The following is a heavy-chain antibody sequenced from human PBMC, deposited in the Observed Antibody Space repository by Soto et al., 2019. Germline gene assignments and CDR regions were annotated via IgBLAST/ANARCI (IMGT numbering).Heavy chain of an antibody. CDR1: GGSISSSSYY. CDR3: ARAIAAAGNRALDY. J-gene: IGHJ4*02. Sequence: QLQLQESGPGLVKPSETLSLTCTVSGGSISSSSYYWGWIRQPPGKGLEWIGSIYYSGSTYYNPSLKSRVTISVDTSKNQFSLKLSSVTAADTAVYYCARAIAAAGNRALDYWGQGTLVTVSS. CDR2: IYYSGST. D-gene: IGHD6-13*01. V-gene: IGHV4-39*01.